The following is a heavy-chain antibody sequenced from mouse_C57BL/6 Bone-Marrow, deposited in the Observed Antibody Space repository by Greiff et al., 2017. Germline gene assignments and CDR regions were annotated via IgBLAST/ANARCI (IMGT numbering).Heavy chain of an antibody. D-gene: IGHD2-2*01. CDR2: INPYNGGT. J-gene: IGHJ3*01. CDR1: GYTFTDYY. Sequence: VQLKESGPVLVKPGASVKMSCKASGYTFTDYYMNWVKQSHGKSLEWIGVINPYNGGTSYNQKFKGKATLTVDKSSSTAYMELNSLTSEDSAVYYCARGYDGAYWGQGTLVTVSA. CDR3: ARGYDGAY. V-gene: IGHV1-19*01.